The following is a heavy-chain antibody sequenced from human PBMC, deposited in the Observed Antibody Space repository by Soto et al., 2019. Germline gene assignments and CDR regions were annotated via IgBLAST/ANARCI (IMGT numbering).Heavy chain of an antibody. J-gene: IGHJ6*03. CDR2: ISSSSTI. V-gene: IGHV3-48*01. Sequence: PGGSLRLSCAASGFTFSSYSMNWVRQAPGKGLEWVSYISSSSTIYYADSVKGRFTISRDNAKNSLYLQMNSLRAEDTAVYYCARDPLAAAGGRYYYYYMDVWGKGTTVTVSS. CDR3: ARDPLAAAGGRYYYYYMDV. CDR1: GFTFSSYS. D-gene: IGHD6-13*01.